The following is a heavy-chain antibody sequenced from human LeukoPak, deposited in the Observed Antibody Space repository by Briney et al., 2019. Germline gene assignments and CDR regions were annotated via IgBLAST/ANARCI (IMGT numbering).Heavy chain of an antibody. CDR3: ASAREYCGSAECYEYFQH. Sequence: PGGSLRLSCAASGVTFGINSMSWARHSPGKGLEWVSVIYSGGSTYNADSVDGRFTVSRDNSRNTLFLQMNNLRAEDTALYFCASAREYCGSAECYEYFQHWGQGTLVIVSS. J-gene: IGHJ1*01. V-gene: IGHV3-53*01. CDR2: IYSGGST. D-gene: IGHD2-21*01. CDR1: GVTFGINS.